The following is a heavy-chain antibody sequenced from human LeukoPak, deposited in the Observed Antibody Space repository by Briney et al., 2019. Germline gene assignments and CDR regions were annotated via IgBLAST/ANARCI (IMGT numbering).Heavy chain of an antibody. D-gene: IGHD6-13*01. V-gene: IGHV4-34*01. CDR3: VTGAAAGFDP. CDR2: INHSGST. CDR1: GGSFSGYY. Sequence: SETLSLTCAVYGGSFSGYYWSWIRRPPGKGLEWIGEINHSGSTNYNPSLKSRVTISVDTSKNQFSLKLSSVTAADTAVYYCVTGAAAGFDPWGQGTLVTVSS. J-gene: IGHJ5*02.